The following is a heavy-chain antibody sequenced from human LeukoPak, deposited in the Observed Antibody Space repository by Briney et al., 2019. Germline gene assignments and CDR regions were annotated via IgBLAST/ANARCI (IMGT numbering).Heavy chain of an antibody. CDR2: INHSGST. CDR1: GGSFSGYY. D-gene: IGHD6-13*01. CDR3: ARFSAANSRWFDY. J-gene: IGHJ4*02. V-gene: IGHV4-34*01. Sequence: PSETLSLTCAVYGGSFSGYYWSWIRQPPGKGLEWIGEINHSGSTNYNPSLKSRVTISVDTSKNQFSLKLSSVTAADTAVYYCARFSAANSRWFDYWGQGTQVTVSS.